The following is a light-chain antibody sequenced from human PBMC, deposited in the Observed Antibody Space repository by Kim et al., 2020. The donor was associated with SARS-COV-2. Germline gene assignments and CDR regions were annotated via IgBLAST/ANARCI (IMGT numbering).Light chain of an antibody. Sequence: QSALTQPASVSGSPGQSINISCTGTSSDVGGYNYVSWYQQHPGKAPKLMIYDVSNRPSGVSNRFSGSKSGNTASLTISGLQAEDEADYYCSSYTSSNTAVFGGGTQLTVL. CDR3: SSYTSSNTAV. J-gene: IGLJ7*01. V-gene: IGLV2-14*03. CDR2: DVS. CDR1: SSDVGGYNY.